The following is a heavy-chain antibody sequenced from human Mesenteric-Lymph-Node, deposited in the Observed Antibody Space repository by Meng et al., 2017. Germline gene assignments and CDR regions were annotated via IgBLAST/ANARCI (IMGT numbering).Heavy chain of an antibody. D-gene: IGHD1-26*01. CDR3: ASTRSGSYYDLRRAFDI. V-gene: IGHV1-69*02. CDR1: GSGYFI. CDR2: IIPILGIA. J-gene: IGHJ3*02. Sequence: SVKVSCKASGSGYFIHWVRQAPGQGLEWMGRIIPILGIANYAQKFQGRVTITADKSTSTAYMELSSLRSEDTAVYYCASTRSGSYYDLRRAFDIWGQGTMVT.